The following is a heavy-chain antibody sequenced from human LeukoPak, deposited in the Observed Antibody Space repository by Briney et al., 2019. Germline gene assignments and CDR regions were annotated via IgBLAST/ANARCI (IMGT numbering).Heavy chain of an antibody. D-gene: IGHD3-22*01. V-gene: IGHV3-23*01. CDR3: ARKGGLGYYDSSGYPDY. CDR1: GFTFGSYA. CDR2: ISGSGGST. J-gene: IGHJ4*02. Sequence: GGSLRLSCVGSGFTFGSYALTWVRQAPGKGLEWVAVISGSGGSTYYADSVKGRFTISRDNAKNSLYLQMNSLRAEDTAVYYCARKGGLGYYDSSGYPDYWGQGTLVTVSS.